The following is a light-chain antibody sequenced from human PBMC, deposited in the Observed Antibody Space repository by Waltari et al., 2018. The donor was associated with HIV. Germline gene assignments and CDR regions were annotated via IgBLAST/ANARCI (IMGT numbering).Light chain of an antibody. V-gene: IGLV1-51*02. CDR3: GTRDNDLGPVI. CDR2: EST. J-gene: IGLJ2*01. Sequence: SVLTQPPSKSAAPGQTVTISCAGHSSNIGANDVSWYQQLPGAAPRLIIYESTTRPSGMSDRFSASKSDTTATLDIAGVQPGDEAMYFCGTRDNDLGPVILGGGTWVTVL. CDR1: SSNIGAND.